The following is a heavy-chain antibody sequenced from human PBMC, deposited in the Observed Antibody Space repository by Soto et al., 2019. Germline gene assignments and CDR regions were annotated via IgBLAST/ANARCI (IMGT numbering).Heavy chain of an antibody. V-gene: IGHV3-23*01. CDR1: GFTFSSYA. Sequence: GGSLRLSCAASGFTFSSYAMTWVRQAPGQGLEYVSSITASGSDTFYADSVKGRFTISRDNSKNTLYLQMNNLRVDDTAIYHCARGVDDRRVESWGQGTVVTVSS. J-gene: IGHJ4*02. CDR3: ARGVDDRRVES. D-gene: IGHD3-16*01. CDR2: ITASGSDT.